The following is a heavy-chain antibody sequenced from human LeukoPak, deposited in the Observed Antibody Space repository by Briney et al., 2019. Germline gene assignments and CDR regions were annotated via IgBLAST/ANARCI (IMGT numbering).Heavy chain of an antibody. D-gene: IGHD3-22*01. CDR1: GYTFTSNA. Sequence: ASVKVSCKASGYTFTSNALGWVRQAPGQGLEWMGWINTNTGNPTYAQGFTGRFVFSLDTSDNTAYLQISSLQAEDTAVYYCASFTYYYDSSGYYWAAFDIWGQGTMVTVSS. CDR3: ASFTYYYDSSGYYWAAFDI. V-gene: IGHV7-4-1*02. CDR2: INTNTGNP. J-gene: IGHJ3*02.